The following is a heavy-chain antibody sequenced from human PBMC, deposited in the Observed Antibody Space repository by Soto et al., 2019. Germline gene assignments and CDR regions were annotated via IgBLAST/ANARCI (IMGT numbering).Heavy chain of an antibody. CDR3: ARGRSFRLVGVPLDS. V-gene: IGHV4-38-2*02. CDR1: GFSIQTSYF. D-gene: IGHD3-16*02. CDR2: ISHSGRA. J-gene: IGHJ4*02. Sequence: ESRSLTCYVSGFSIQTSYFWGWIRQPPGKGLEWIGLISHSGRAISHPSFASRATISLDTTNNAFSLTLKYVTAADTAVYYCARGRSFRLVGVPLDSWGQGTLVTVYS.